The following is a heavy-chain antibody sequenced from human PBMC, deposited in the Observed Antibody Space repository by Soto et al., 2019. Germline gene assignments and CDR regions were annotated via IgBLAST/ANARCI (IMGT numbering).Heavy chain of an antibody. V-gene: IGHV3-73*02. Sequence: EVQLVESGGGLVQPGGSLKLSCAASGFTFSDSAMHWVRQTSGKGLEWVGRIRSKANSYATVYAASVKGRFTISRDESKNTAYLQMNSLKTEDTAVYYCTRLDSSGYYDYWGQGTLVTVSS. CDR2: IRSKANSYAT. CDR1: GFTFSDSA. CDR3: TRLDSSGYYDY. J-gene: IGHJ4*02. D-gene: IGHD3-22*01.